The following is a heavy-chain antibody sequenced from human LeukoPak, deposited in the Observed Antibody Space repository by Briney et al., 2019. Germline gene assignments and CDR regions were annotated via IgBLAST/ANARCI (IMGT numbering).Heavy chain of an antibody. CDR2: IYYSGST. V-gene: IGHV4-39*07. D-gene: IGHD6-13*01. Sequence: SETLSLTCTVSGGSISSSSYYWGWIRQPPGKGLEWIGSIYYSGSTYYNPPLKSRVTISVDTSKNQFSLKLSSVTAADTAVYYCARDSEAAAAGLSGFDYWGQGTLVTVSS. J-gene: IGHJ4*02. CDR1: GGSISSSSYY. CDR3: ARDSEAAAAGLSGFDY.